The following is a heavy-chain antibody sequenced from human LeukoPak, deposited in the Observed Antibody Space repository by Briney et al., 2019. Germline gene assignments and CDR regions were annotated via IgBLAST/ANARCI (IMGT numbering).Heavy chain of an antibody. CDR2: ISGSGGST. V-gene: IGHV3-23*01. D-gene: IGHD2-2*01. Sequence: GGSLRLSCAASGFTFSSYAMNWVRQAPGKGLEWVSAISGSGGSTYYADSVKGRFTISRDNSKNTLSLQVNSLRAEDTAVYYCAKDPGYCSSSSCRTTRLYWGQGTLVTVSS. J-gene: IGHJ4*02. CDR3: AKDPGYCSSSSCRTTRLY. CDR1: GFTFSSYA.